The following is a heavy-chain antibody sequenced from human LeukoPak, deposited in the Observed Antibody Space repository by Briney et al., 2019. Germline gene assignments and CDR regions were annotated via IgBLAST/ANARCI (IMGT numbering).Heavy chain of an antibody. CDR1: GFTFSSCG. Sequence: GRSLRLSCVASGFTFSSCGMQWVRQAPGKGLEWVAVISFDGSDKYYADSVKGRFTISRDNSKNTLYLQMNSLRAEDTAVYYCAKEMPAAGYTGYFDLWGRGTLVTVSS. CDR3: AKEMPAAGYTGYFDL. CDR2: ISFDGSDK. J-gene: IGHJ2*01. D-gene: IGHD6-13*01. V-gene: IGHV3-30*18.